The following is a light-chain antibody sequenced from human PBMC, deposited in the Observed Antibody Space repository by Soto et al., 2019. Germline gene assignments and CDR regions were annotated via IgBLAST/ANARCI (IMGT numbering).Light chain of an antibody. CDR3: SSYTGASALYV. J-gene: IGLJ1*01. V-gene: IGLV2-14*01. CDR1: SSDFGGYNY. CDR2: NVA. Sequence: QSALTQPASVSGSPGHSITISCTGTSSDFGGYNYVAWYQQHLGKAPKLIIYNVAVRPSGVSNRFSGSKSGNTASLAISGLQPEDEAHYYCSSYTGASALYVFGTGTKVTVL.